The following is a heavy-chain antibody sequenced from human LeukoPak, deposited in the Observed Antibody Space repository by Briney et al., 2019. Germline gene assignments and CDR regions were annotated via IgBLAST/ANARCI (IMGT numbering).Heavy chain of an antibody. Sequence: PSETLSLPCTVSGGSISSGDYYWSWIRQPPGKGLEWIGYIYYSGSTYYNPSLKSRVTISVDTSKNQFSLKLSSVTAADTAVYYCAREGRLRGFDYWGQGTLVTVSS. J-gene: IGHJ4*02. CDR1: GGSISSGDYY. D-gene: IGHD4-23*01. CDR2: IYYSGST. CDR3: AREGRLRGFDY. V-gene: IGHV4-30-4*01.